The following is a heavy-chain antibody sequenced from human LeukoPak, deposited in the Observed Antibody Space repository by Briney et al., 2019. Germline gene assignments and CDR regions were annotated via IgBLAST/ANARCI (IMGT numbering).Heavy chain of an antibody. D-gene: IGHD3-10*01. Sequence: SETLSLTCAVYGGSFSGYYWSWIRQPPGKGLEWIGEINHSGSTNYNPSPKSRVTISVDTSKNQFSLKLSSATAADTAVYYCARGPRIRGVIIRVSFDYWGQGTLVTVSS. J-gene: IGHJ4*02. CDR2: INHSGST. CDR1: GGSFSGYY. CDR3: ARGPRIRGVIIRVSFDY. V-gene: IGHV4-34*01.